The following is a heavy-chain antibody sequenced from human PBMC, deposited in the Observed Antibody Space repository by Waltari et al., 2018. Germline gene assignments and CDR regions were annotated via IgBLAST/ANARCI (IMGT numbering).Heavy chain of an antibody. CDR1: GFTFSSYS. V-gene: IGHV3-21*01. J-gene: IGHJ3*02. Sequence: EVQLVESGGGLVKPGGSLRLSCAASGFTFSSYSMNWVRQAPGKGLEWVSSISSSSSYIYYADSVKGRFTIASDTAKNPLYLQMNSLRAEDTAVYYCARDPKWELPLGDAFDIWGQGTMVTVSS. CDR2: ISSSSSYI. CDR3: ARDPKWELPLGDAFDI. D-gene: IGHD1-26*01.